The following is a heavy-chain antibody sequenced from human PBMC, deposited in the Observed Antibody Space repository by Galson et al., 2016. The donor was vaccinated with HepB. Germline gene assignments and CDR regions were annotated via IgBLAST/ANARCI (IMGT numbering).Heavy chain of an antibody. CDR2: INHSGST. Sequence: TLSLTCTVSGDSISNDGNYWSWTRQHPGKGLEFIGYINHSGSTYYNPSLRSRVTISVDTSENQFSLKLSTVTAADTAVYYCARYFNHLGQGILVTVSS. CDR3: ARYFNH. CDR1: GDSISNDGNY. J-gene: IGHJ4*02. V-gene: IGHV4-31*03.